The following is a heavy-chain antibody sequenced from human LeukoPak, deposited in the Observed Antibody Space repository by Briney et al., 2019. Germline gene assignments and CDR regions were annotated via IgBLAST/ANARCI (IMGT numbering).Heavy chain of an antibody. J-gene: IGHJ4*02. CDR2: IWYDGSNQ. CDR3: AKDRYSGSCPDY. Sequence: PGGSLRLSCAASGFTFSSYGMHWVRQAPGKGLEWVAVIWYDGSNQYYVDSVKGRFTISRDNSKNTLYLQMNSLRAEDTAVYYCAKDRYSGSCPDYWGQGTLVTVSS. D-gene: IGHD1-26*01. V-gene: IGHV3-33*06. CDR1: GFTFSSYG.